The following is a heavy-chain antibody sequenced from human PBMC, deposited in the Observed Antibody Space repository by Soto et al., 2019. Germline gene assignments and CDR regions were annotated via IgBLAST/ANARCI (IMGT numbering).Heavy chain of an antibody. D-gene: IGHD2-15*01. CDR1: GFTFSSYA. J-gene: IGHJ4*02. CDR2: ISYDGSNK. CDR3: AREVVGANVY. Sequence: QVQLVESGGGVVQPGGSLRLSCAASGFTFSSYAMQWDRQAPGKELEWVAVISYDGSNKYYPDSVKGGITISRDKSKNSRYLQVNSLRAEDTDVYYCAREVVGANVYWGQGTLVTVSS. V-gene: IGHV3-30-3*01.